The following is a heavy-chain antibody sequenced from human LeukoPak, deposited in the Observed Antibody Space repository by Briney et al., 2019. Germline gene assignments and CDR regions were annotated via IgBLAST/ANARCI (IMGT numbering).Heavy chain of an antibody. J-gene: IGHJ4*02. CDR1: GHSFVTYG. V-gene: IGHV5-51*01. CDR3: ARRIQGYLDY. CDR2: IYPGHSDT. Sequence: GESLKISCQTSGHSFVTYGIVWVRQMPGKGLEWVGLIYPGHSDTTYSPSFQGQVTISADKSTDTAYLHWNSLKASDTATYFCARRIQGYLDYWGLGTLVTVSS.